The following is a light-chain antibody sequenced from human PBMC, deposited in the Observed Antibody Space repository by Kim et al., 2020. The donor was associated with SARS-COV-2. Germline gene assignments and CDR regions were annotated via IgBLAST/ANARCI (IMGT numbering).Light chain of an antibody. CDR1: PGISDW. V-gene: IGKV1-12*01. J-gene: IGKJ1*01. CDR2: EAA. Sequence: ASVVDGVTITCRASPGISDWLAWYQQKPGKAPKLLIYEAASLQSGVPSRFSGSGSGTDFTLTISSLQPEDFATYYFQQTDSFPWTFGQGTKVDIK. CDR3: QQTDSFPWT.